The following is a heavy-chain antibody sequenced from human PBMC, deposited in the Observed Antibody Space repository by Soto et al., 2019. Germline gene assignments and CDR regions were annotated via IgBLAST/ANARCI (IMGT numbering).Heavy chain of an antibody. V-gene: IGHV1-18*01. CDR2: ISPIIGNT. CDR3: SLEGHYDFWSGWNV. CDR1: GYTFTSYG. D-gene: IGHD3-3*01. J-gene: IGHJ6*04. Sequence: GASVKVSCKASGYTFTSYGISWVRQAPGQGLEWMGRISPIIGNTNYAQKFQGRVTITADKSTSTAYMELSSLRSEDTAVYYCSLEGHYDFWSGWNVWGKGTTVTVSS.